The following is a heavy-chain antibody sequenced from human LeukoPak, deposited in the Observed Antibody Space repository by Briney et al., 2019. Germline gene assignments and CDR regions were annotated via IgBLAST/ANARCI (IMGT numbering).Heavy chain of an antibody. V-gene: IGHV4-34*01. J-gene: IGHJ6*02. CDR2: INHSGST. CDR3: SAFYYYYGMDV. Sequence: SETLSLTCAVYGGSFSGYYWRWIRQPPGKGLEWIGEINHSGSTNYHPSLKSRVTISVDTSKNPFSLNLSSVTAADTAVYYCSAFYYYYGMDVWGQGTTVTVSS. CDR1: GGSFSGYY.